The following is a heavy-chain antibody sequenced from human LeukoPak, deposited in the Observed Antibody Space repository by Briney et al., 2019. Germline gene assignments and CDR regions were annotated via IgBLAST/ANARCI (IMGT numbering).Heavy chain of an antibody. CDR2: IKQDGSEK. J-gene: IGHJ3*02. Sequence: GGSLRLSCAASRFTFSSSWMTWVRQAPGKGLEWVANIKQDGSEKYYVDSVKGRFTISRDSAKDSLYLQMNSLRAEDTAVYYCARADVAGAFDIWGQGTMVTVSS. CDR1: RFTFSSSW. CDR3: ARADVAGAFDI. V-gene: IGHV3-7*01.